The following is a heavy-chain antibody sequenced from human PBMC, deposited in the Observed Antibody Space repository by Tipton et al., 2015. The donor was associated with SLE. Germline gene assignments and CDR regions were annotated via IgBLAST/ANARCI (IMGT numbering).Heavy chain of an antibody. V-gene: IGHV1-69*01. CDR2: IIPIFGTA. D-gene: IGHD7-27*01. CDR3: AILGGTIDYFDY. Sequence: QVQLVQSGAEVKKPGASVKVSCKASGYTFTSYGFSWVRQAPGQGLEWMGGIIPIFGTANYAQKFQGRVTITADESTSTAYMELSSLRSEDTAVYYCAILGGTIDYFDYWGQGTLVTVSS. CDR1: GYTFTSYG. J-gene: IGHJ4*02.